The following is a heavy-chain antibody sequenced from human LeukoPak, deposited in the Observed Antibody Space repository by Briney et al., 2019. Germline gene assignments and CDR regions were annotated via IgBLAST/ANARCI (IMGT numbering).Heavy chain of an antibody. D-gene: IGHD5-18*01. CDR1: GYTFTAYY. CDR2: INPNSDGT. J-gene: IGHJ5*02. CDR3: AKERTLWGYTWFDP. Sequence: ASVKVSCKASGYTFTAYYLHWVRHAPGQGLEWMGWINPNSDGTNYAQKFQGRVTMTSDTYINTVYMELTSLRSDDTAVYYCAKERTLWGYTWFDPWGQGTPVTVSS. V-gene: IGHV1-2*02.